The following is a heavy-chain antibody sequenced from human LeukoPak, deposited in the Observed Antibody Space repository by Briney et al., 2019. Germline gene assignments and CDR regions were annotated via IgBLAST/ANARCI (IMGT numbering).Heavy chain of an antibody. D-gene: IGHD3-10*01. CDR2: ISSSGSTI. V-gene: IGHV3-48*03. CDR1: GFTFRSYE. Sequence: KTGGSLRLSCAASGFTFRSYERNWVRQAPGKGLEGFSYISSSGSTIYYADSVKGRFTISRDNAKNSLYLQMNSLRAEDTAVYYCARVRYGSGSYFHFDYWGQGTLVTVSS. CDR3: ARVRYGSGSYFHFDY. J-gene: IGHJ4*02.